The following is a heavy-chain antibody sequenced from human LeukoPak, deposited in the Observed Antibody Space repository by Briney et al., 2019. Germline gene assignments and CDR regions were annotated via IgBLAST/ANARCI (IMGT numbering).Heavy chain of an antibody. J-gene: IGHJ4*02. CDR3: ARDRVSGGYVTFDY. CDR2: INMYNGNT. V-gene: IGHV1-18*01. Sequence: ASVKVSCKASGYTFTSYAISWVRQAPGQGPEWMGWINMYNGNTNYAQKLQGRVTMTTDTSTSTAYMELRSLRSDDTAVYYCARDRVSGGYVTFDYWGQGTLVTVSS. D-gene: IGHD5-12*01. CDR1: GYTFTSYA.